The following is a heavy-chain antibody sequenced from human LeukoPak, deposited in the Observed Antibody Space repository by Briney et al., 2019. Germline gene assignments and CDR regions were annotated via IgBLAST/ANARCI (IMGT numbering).Heavy chain of an antibody. V-gene: IGHV3-30-3*01. D-gene: IGHD3-22*01. CDR3: ARARGLLH. Sequence: GGSLRLSCAASGFTFSSYAMHWVRKAPGKGLEWVAVISYDGSNKYYADSVKGRFTISRDNSKNTLYLQMNSLRAEDTAVYYCARARGLLHWGQGTLVTVSS. CDR1: GFTFSSYA. J-gene: IGHJ4*02. CDR2: ISYDGSNK.